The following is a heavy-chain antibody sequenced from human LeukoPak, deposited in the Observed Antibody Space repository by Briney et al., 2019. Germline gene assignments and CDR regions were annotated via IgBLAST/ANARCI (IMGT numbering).Heavy chain of an antibody. Sequence: GGSLRLSCAASGFTFRNYNMNWVRQAPGKGLEWISYISSDSTTIYYADSVKSRFTISRDNAKNSLYLQMNSLRAEDTAVYYCARARGYYYYYMDVWGKGTTVTISS. CDR1: GFTFRNYN. J-gene: IGHJ6*03. CDR2: ISSDSTTI. CDR3: ARARGYYYYYMDV. V-gene: IGHV3-48*01.